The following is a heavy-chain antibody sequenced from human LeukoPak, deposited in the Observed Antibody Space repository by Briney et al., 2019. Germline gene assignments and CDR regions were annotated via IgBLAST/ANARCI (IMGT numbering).Heavy chain of an antibody. V-gene: IGHV3-21*01. CDR1: GLTFSSYS. CDR3: ARDRAVAGGNY. CDR2: ISSSSSYI. D-gene: IGHD6-19*01. J-gene: IGHJ4*02. Sequence: GGSLRLSCAASGLTFSSYSMNWVRQAPGKGLEWVSSISSSSSYIYYADSVKGRFTISRDNAKNSLYLQMNSLRAEDTAVYYCARDRAVAGGNYWGQGTLVTVSS.